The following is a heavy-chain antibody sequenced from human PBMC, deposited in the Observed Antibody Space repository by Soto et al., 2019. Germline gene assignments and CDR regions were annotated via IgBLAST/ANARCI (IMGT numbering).Heavy chain of an antibody. CDR2: IYSDGST. J-gene: IGHJ4*02. V-gene: IGHV3-66*01. CDR3: ATLTKYDILTGFYPC. D-gene: IGHD3-9*01. Sequence: GGSLRLSCASSGFTVNSNYMSWVRQAPGKGLEWVSVIYSDGSTYYADSGKGRFIISRDNSNNTLYFQMSRLRAEDTAVYYCATLTKYDILTGFYPCWGQGSLVTSP. CDR1: GFTVNSNY.